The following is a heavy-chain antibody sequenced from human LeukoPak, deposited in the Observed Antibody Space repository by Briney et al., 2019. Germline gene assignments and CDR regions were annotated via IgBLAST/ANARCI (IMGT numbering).Heavy chain of an antibody. Sequence: SGTLSLTCAVSGGSISSGGYSWSWIRQPPGKGLEWIGYIYYSGSTNYNPSLKSRVTISVDTSKNQFSLKLNSVTAADTAVYYCAGAAEYNWFDPWGQGTLVTVSS. V-gene: IGHV4-61*08. CDR1: GGSISSGGYS. CDR3: AGAAEYNWFDP. J-gene: IGHJ5*02. CDR2: IYYSGST.